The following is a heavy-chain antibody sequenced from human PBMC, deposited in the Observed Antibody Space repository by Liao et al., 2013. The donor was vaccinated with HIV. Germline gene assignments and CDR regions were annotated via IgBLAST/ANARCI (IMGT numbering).Heavy chain of an antibody. J-gene: IGHJ3*02. CDR1: GGPISSGGYS. Sequence: QLQLQESGSGLVKPSETLSLACAVSGGPISSGGYSWSWLRQPPGKGLEWIAYTYHSGNANYNPSLRSRAAISVDKSKNQFSLKLSSLTAADTAIYYCARGGDLDAFDIWGQGTMVTVSS. CDR3: ARGGDLDAFDI. CDR2: TYHSGNA. V-gene: IGHV4-30-2*01.